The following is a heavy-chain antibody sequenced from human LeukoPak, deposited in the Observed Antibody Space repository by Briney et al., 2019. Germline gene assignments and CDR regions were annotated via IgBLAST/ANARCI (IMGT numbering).Heavy chain of an antibody. Sequence: PGGSLRLSCAASGFTFSSYVMHWVRQAPGKGLEWVAVISYDGSNKYYADSVKGRFTISRDNSKNTLYLQMNSLRAEDTAVYYCARELVATCYFDYWGQGTLVTVSS. CDR3: ARELVATCYFDY. D-gene: IGHD5-12*01. CDR2: ISYDGSNK. J-gene: IGHJ4*02. CDR1: GFTFSSYV. V-gene: IGHV3-30-3*01.